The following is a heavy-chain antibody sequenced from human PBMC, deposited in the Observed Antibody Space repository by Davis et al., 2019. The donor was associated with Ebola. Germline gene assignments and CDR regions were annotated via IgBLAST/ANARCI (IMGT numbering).Heavy chain of an antibody. Sequence: GGSLRLSCAASGSTFSSYGMHWVRQAPGKGLEWVAVIWYDGSNKYYADSVKGRFTISRDNSKNTLYLQMNSLRAEDTAVYYCARDGLELTLDYWGQGTLVTVSS. V-gene: IGHV3-33*01. CDR2: IWYDGSNK. CDR3: ARDGLELTLDY. J-gene: IGHJ4*02. D-gene: IGHD1-7*01. CDR1: GSTFSSYG.